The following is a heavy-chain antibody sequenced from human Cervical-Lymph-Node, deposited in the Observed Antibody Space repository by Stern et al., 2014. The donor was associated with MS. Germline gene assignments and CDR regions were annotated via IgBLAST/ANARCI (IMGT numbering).Heavy chain of an antibody. V-gene: IGHV3-33*01. D-gene: IGHD6-13*01. CDR2: IWYDGSNP. J-gene: IGHJ4*02. CDR3: ASAYSSSHYYFDY. CDR1: GFSFSRYA. Sequence: QVQLVESGGGVVQPGRSLRLSCAASGFSFSRYAMHWVRQAPGKGLEWVALIWYDGSNPYYADSVTGRFPISRDNVKNTLYLQMNSLRAEDTAVYYCASAYSSSHYYFDYWGQGTLVTVSS.